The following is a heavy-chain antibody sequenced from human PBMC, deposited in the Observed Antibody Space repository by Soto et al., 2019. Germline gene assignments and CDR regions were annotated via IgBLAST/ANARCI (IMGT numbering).Heavy chain of an antibody. D-gene: IGHD6-19*01. Sequence: QLVQSGAEVKKPGSSVKVSCQAFGGTFSKYGVSWVRQAPGQGLQWMGGITPMLGTSTITQRFHDRVTLTADEFTTVAYMELNSLTSEDTAIYYCATYRPGSSGANWFYPWGQGTLVTGSP. V-gene: IGHV1-69*01. J-gene: IGHJ5*02. CDR3: ATYRPGSSGANWFYP. CDR2: ITPMLGTS. CDR1: GGTFSKYG.